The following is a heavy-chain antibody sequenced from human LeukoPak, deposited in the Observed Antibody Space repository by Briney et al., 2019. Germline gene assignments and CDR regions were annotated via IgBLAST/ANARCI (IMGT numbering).Heavy chain of an antibody. CDR3: ANYPFDY. CDR2: IIGDGSTT. V-gene: IGHV3-74*01. Sequence: GGSLRLSCAASGFTFSDYWMHWVRQAPGKGLEWVSRIIGDGSTTIYADSVKGRFTISRDNSKNTLYLQMNSLRAEDTAVYYCANYPFDYWGQGTLVTVSS. J-gene: IGHJ4*02. D-gene: IGHD1-7*01. CDR1: GFTFSDYW.